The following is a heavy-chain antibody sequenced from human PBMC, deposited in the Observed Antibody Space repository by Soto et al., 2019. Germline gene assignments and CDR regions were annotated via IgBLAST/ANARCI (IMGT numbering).Heavy chain of an antibody. CDR1: GGSISSSSYY. V-gene: IGHV4-39*01. J-gene: IGHJ6*02. CDR3: ARRRDDCGSCYGVCGMDV. D-gene: IGHD3-3*01. CDR2: IYYSGST. Sequence: SETLSLTCTVSGGSISSSSYYWGWIRQPPGKGLEWIGSIYYSGSTYYNPSLKSRVTISVDTSKNQFSLKLSSVTAADTAVYYCARRRDDCGSCYGVCGMDVWGQGTTVTVSS.